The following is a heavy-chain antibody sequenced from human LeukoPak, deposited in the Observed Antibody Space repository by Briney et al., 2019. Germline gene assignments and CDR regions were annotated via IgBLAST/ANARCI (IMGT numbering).Heavy chain of an antibody. D-gene: IGHD3-22*01. J-gene: IGHJ4*02. CDR2: INPSGGST. Sequence: GASVKVSCKASGYTFTSYYMHWVRQAPGQGLEWMGIINPSGGSTSYAQKFQGRVTMTRDTSISTAYMELSRLRSDDTAVYYCASPSITMIHWGQGTLVTVSS. V-gene: IGHV1-46*01. CDR3: ASPSITMIH. CDR1: GYTFTSYY.